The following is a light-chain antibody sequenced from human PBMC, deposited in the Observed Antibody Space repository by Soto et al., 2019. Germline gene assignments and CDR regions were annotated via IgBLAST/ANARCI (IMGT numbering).Light chain of an antibody. V-gene: IGKV3D-20*01. Sequence: PGDRATLSCGASQSVSNSYLAWYQQKPGLAPRLLIYDASSRATGIPDRFSGSGSGTDFTLTISRLEPEDFAVYYCQQYGSSPPYTFGQGTKLEIK. CDR3: QQYGSSPPYT. CDR2: DAS. J-gene: IGKJ2*01. CDR1: QSVSNSY.